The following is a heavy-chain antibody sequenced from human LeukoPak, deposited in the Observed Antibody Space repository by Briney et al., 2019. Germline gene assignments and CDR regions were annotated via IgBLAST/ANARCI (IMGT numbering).Heavy chain of an antibody. CDR3: ARFAYCGGHCWYYFDY. D-gene: IGHD2-21*02. J-gene: IGHJ4*02. CDR1: SDSISGYY. CDR2: IYSSGST. V-gene: IGHV4-59*01. Sequence: SETLSLTCTVSSDSISGYYWSWIRQPPGKGLEWLGYIYSSGSTNYNPSLNSRVTITVDTSKNQFSLKLSSVTAADTAVYYCARFAYCGGHCWYYFDYWGQGTLVTVSS.